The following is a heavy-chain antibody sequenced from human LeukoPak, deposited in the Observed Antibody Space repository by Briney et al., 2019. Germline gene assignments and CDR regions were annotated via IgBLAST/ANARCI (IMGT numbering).Heavy chain of an antibody. CDR1: GFTFSSYG. Sequence: GGSLRLSCAASGFTFSSYGMYWVRQASGKGPEWVAFTRYDGSNKYYADSVKGRFTISRDNSKNTLYLQMNSLRAEDTAVYYCAKVFRRGGTIDYWGQGTLVTVSS. CDR3: AKVFRRGGTIDY. J-gene: IGHJ4*02. V-gene: IGHV3-30*02. CDR2: TRYDGSNK. D-gene: IGHD3-10*01.